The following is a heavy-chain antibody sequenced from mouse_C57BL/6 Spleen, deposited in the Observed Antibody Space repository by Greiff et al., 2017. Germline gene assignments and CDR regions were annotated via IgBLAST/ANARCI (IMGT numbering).Heavy chain of an antibody. D-gene: IGHD2-4*01. V-gene: IGHV1-61*01. Sequence: HVQLQQPGAELVRPGSSVKLSCTASGYTFTSYWMDWVKQRPGQGLEWIGNIYPSDSETHYNQKFKDKATLTVDKSSSTAYMQISSLTSEDSAVYYCARRSYDYYFDYWGQGTTLTVSS. CDR3: ARRSYDYYFDY. J-gene: IGHJ2*01. CDR2: IYPSDSET. CDR1: GYTFTSYW.